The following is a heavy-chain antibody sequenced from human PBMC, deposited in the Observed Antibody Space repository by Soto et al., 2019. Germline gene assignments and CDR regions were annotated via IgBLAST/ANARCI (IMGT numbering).Heavy chain of an antibody. J-gene: IGHJ5*02. CDR1: GFIFDDYT. Sequence: EVQLVESGGVVVQPGGSLRLSCAASGFIFDDYTMHWVRQVPGKGLEWVSLISWEGGSTYYADSVKGRFTISRDNSKNSLYLQMNSLRTEDTALYYCAKDTTRRGTSNWYGCFGPWGQGTLVTVSS. CDR2: ISWEGGST. V-gene: IGHV3-43*01. D-gene: IGHD6-13*01. CDR3: AKDTTRRGTSNWYGCFGP.